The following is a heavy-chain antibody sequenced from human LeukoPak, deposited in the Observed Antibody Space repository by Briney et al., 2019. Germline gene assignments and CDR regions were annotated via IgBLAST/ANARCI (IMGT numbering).Heavy chain of an antibody. CDR1: GGSISSSSYY. CDR2: IYYSGST. Sequence: PSETLSLTRTVSGGSISSSSYYWGWIRQPPGKGLEWIGTIYYSGSTYYNPSLKSRVTISVDSSKNQFSLTLSSVTAADTAVYYCARHSGHGYNLTPFDYWGQGTPVTVSS. CDR3: ARHSGHGYNLTPFDY. V-gene: IGHV4-39*01. D-gene: IGHD5-24*01. J-gene: IGHJ4*02.